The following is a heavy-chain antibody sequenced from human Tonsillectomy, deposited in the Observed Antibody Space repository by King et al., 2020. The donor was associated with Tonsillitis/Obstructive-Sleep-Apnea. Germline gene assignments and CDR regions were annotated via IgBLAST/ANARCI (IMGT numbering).Heavy chain of an antibody. CDR1: GYTFTNST. CDR3: AREVVVEPAPYGWFDP. J-gene: IGHJ5*02. CDR2: INTNTGNP. Sequence: QLVQSGSELKKPGASVKVSCEASGYTFTNSTLHWVRQAPGQGLEWMGRINTNTGNPTYAQGFTGRFVFSLDPSVSTAYLQISSLKAEDAAVYYCAREVVVEPAPYGWFDPWGQGTLVTVSS. D-gene: IGHD2-2*01. V-gene: IGHV7-4-1*02.